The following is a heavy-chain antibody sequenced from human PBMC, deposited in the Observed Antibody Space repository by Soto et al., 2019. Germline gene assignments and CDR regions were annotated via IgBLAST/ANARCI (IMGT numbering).Heavy chain of an antibody. J-gene: IGHJ6*02. CDR3: ARDLIAAGLGGMDV. CDR2: IYHSGYT. Sequence: PSETLSLTCAVSGYSISSGYYWGWIRQSPGKGLEWIGIIYHSGYTYYNPSLKSRVTISVDTSKNQLSLNLTSVTAADTAVYYCARDLIAAGLGGMDVWGQGTTVTVSS. V-gene: IGHV4-38-2*02. CDR1: GYSISSGYY. D-gene: IGHD6-25*01.